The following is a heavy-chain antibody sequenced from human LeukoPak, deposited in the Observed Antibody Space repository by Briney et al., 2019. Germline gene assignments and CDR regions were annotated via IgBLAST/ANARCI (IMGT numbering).Heavy chain of an antibody. D-gene: IGHD5-18*01. Sequence: ASVKVSCKASGYTFTSYDINWVRQATGQGLEWMGWMNPNSGNTGYAQKFQGRVTMTRNTSISTAYMELSSLRSEDAAVYYCATAHALQLWLRGAFDIWGQGTMVTVSS. J-gene: IGHJ3*02. CDR1: GYTFTSYD. V-gene: IGHV1-8*01. CDR2: MNPNSGNT. CDR3: ATAHALQLWLRGAFDI.